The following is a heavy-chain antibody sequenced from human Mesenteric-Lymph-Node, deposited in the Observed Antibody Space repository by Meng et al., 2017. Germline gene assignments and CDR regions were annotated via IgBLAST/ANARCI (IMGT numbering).Heavy chain of an antibody. CDR2: IYYSRTT. V-gene: IGHV4-30-4*01. J-gene: IGHJ4*02. D-gene: IGHD1-26*01. Sequence: EAGPALLKPSQPLCLPCTVSLDSFTRPDYYWSWIRQPPEKGLEWIGYIYYSRTTSSTPSLKSRVSISGDTSNKQFSLKLTSVTAADTAVYYCARSPYSGSALPFFDYWGQGSLVTVSS. CDR3: ARSPYSGSALPFFDY. CDR1: LDSFTRPDYY.